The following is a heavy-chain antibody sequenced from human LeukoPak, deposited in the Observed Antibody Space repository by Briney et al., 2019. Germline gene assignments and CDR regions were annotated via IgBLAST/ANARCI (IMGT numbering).Heavy chain of an antibody. CDR2: IYYSGST. J-gene: IGHJ6*02. Sequence: SQTLSLTCTVSGGSISSGDYYWNWIRQPPGKGLEWMGYIYYSGSTAYNPSLKSRVTISVDTSKNQFSLKLSSVTAADTAVYYCARDRSQVAVAATSGSNYYYYYYGMDVWGQGTTVTVSS. CDR1: GGSISSGDYY. D-gene: IGHD2-15*01. V-gene: IGHV4-30-4*01. CDR3: ARDRSQVAVAATSGSNYYYYYYGMDV.